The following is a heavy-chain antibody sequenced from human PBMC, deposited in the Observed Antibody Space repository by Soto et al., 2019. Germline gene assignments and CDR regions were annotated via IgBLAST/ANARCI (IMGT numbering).Heavy chain of an antibody. CDR2: MNPNSGNT. Sequence: QVQLVQSGAEVKKPGASVKVSCKASGYTFTSYDINWVRQATGQGLEWMGWMNPNSGNTGYAQKFQGRVTMTRTTSISTAYMELSSLRSEDTAVYYCARGPPRSRYSEDAFDIWGQGTMVTVSS. V-gene: IGHV1-8*01. D-gene: IGHD6-13*01. J-gene: IGHJ3*02. CDR1: GYTFTSYD. CDR3: ARGPPRSRYSEDAFDI.